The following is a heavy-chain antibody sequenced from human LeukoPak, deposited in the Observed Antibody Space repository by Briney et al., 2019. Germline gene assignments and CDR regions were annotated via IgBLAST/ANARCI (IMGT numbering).Heavy chain of an antibody. CDR1: GFTVSGNY. J-gene: IGHJ4*02. CDR3: ARGLDIMVRGVILDY. Sequence: GGSLRLSCAASGFTVSGNYMSWVRQAPGKGLEWVSVLYSGGSTYYADSVKGRFTISRDNSKNTLYLQMNSLRAEDTAVYYCARGLDIMVRGVILDYWGQGTLVTVSS. CDR2: LYSGGST. V-gene: IGHV3-66*02. D-gene: IGHD3-10*01.